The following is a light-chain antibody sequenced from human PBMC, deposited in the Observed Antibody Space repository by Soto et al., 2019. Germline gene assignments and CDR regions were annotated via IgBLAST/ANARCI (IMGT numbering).Light chain of an antibody. J-gene: IGLJ1*01. V-gene: IGLV9-49*01. CDR2: VGTGGIVG. CDR1: SGYSNYK. Sequence: QLVPTQPPSASASLGASVTLTCTLSSGYSNYKVDWYQQRPGKGPRFVMRVGTGGIVGSKGDGIPDRFSVLGSGLNRYLTINNIQEEDESDYYCGADHGGGSNFVYVFGTGTKLTVL. CDR3: GADHGGGSNFVYV.